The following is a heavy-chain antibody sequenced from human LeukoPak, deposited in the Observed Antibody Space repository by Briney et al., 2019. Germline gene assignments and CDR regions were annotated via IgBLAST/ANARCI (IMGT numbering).Heavy chain of an antibody. CDR2: INGTSSII. CDR1: GFTFSSYS. Sequence: GGSLRLSCAASGFTFSSYSMNWVRQAPGKGLEWISYINGTSSIIYYTPSVKGRFTISRYNGKSSLYLQMNSLRDDDTAVYFCARGTWDGDSTFDIWGQGAMVSVSS. V-gene: IGHV3-48*02. CDR3: ARGTWDGDSTFDI. D-gene: IGHD5-24*01. J-gene: IGHJ3*02.